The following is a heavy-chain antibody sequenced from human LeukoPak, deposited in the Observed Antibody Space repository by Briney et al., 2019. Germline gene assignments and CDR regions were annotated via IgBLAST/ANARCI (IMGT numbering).Heavy chain of an antibody. D-gene: IGHD1-26*01. Sequence: GSSVKVSCKASGGTFSSYAISWVRQAPGQGLEWMGRIIPILGIANYAQKFQGRVTITADKSTSTAYMELSSLRSDDTAVYYCATSSGSYGGYWGQGTLVTVSS. V-gene: IGHV1-69*04. CDR1: GGTFSSYA. CDR2: IIPILGIA. CDR3: ATSSGSYGGY. J-gene: IGHJ4*02.